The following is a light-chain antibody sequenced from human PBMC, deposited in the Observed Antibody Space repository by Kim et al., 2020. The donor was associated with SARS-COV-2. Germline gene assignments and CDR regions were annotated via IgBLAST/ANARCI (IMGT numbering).Light chain of an antibody. CDR2: KAS. J-gene: IGKJ2*01. V-gene: IGKV1-5*03. CDR3: RQYNSFPHT. Sequence: DIQLTQSPSTLSASVGDRVTITCRTSQSINTWLAWYKQKPGKAPNVLIYKASTLQSGVPSRYSGSGSGTEFTLTISSLQPDDFATYYCRQYNSFPHTFGQGTKLEI. CDR1: QSINTW.